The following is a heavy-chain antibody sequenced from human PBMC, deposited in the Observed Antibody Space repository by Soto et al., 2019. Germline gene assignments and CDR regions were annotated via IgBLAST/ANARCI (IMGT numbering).Heavy chain of an antibody. D-gene: IGHD3-3*01. CDR2: ISAYNGNT. CDR1: GCTFSSYA. J-gene: IGHJ6*02. Sequence: GASVKVSCTASGCTFSSYAISWVRHAPGQGLEWMGWISAYNGNTNYAQKLQGRVTMTTDTSTSTAYMELRSLRSDDTAVYYCARSENRYYDFWSGYYDPDGMDVWGQGTTVTVSS. V-gene: IGHV1-18*01. CDR3: ARSENRYYDFWSGYYDPDGMDV.